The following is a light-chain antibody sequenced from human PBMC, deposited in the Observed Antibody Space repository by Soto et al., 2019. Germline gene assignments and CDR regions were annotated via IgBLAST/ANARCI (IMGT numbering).Light chain of an antibody. Sequence: QSVLTQPPSVSGAPGQRVTISCTGSSSNIGAGYDVHWYQQFPGTAPKLLLYGSTNRPSGVPDRFSGSKSGTSASLAIAGLQTEDGADYYCQSYDSSLSAVVFGGGTKLTVL. CDR3: QSYDSSLSAVV. J-gene: IGLJ2*01. V-gene: IGLV1-40*01. CDR2: GST. CDR1: SSNIGAGYD.